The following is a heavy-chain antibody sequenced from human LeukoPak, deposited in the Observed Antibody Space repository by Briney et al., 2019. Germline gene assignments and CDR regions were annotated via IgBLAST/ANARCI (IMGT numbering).Heavy chain of an antibody. CDR1: GYTFTGYY. CDR3: ARARYQLLSTWFDP. V-gene: IGHV1-2*02. CDR2: INPNSGDT. Sequence: GASVKVSCKASGYTFTGYYMHWVRQAPGQGLEWMGWINPNSGDTIYAQKFRGRVTMTRDTSISIVYMELSRLRSDDTAVYYCARARYQLLSTWFDPWGQGTLVTVSS. J-gene: IGHJ5*02. D-gene: IGHD2-2*01.